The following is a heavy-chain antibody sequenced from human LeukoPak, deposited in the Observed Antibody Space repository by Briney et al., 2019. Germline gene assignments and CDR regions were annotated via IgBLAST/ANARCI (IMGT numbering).Heavy chain of an antibody. D-gene: IGHD1-26*01. J-gene: IGHJ4*02. CDR3: ARDHGVGAVDY. Sequence: GGSLRLSCAASGFTFSSYAMSWVRQAPGKGLEWVSAISGGGGNTYYADSVKGRFTISRDNAKNSLYLQMNSLRAEDTAVYYCARDHGVGAVDYWGQGTLVTVSS. CDR2: ISGGGGNT. V-gene: IGHV3-23*01. CDR1: GFTFSSYA.